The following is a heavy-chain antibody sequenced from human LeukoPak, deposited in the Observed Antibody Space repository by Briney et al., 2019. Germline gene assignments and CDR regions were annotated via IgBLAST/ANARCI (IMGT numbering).Heavy chain of an antibody. V-gene: IGHV1-18*01. Sequence: ASVTVSCKASGYTFTSYGISWVRQAPGQGLEWMGWISAYNGNTNYAQKLQGRVTMTTDTSTSTAYMELRSLRSDDTAVYYCARDRSGSYYGDAFDIWGQGTMVTVSS. CDR2: ISAYNGNT. J-gene: IGHJ3*02. CDR3: ARDRSGSYYGDAFDI. CDR1: GYTFTSYG. D-gene: IGHD1-26*01.